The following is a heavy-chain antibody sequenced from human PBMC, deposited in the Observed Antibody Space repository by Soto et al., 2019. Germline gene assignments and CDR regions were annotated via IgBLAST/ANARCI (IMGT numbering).Heavy chain of an antibody. CDR2: IIPIFGTA. J-gene: IGHJ6*02. CDR3: AREDTAMVSYYYGMDV. D-gene: IGHD5-18*01. V-gene: IGHV1-69*01. CDR1: GGTFSSYA. Sequence: QVQLVQSGAEVKKPGSSVKVSCKASGGTFSSYAISWVRQAPGQGLEWMGGIIPIFGTANYAQKFQGRVTITADESTSTAYMELSSLRSEDTAVYYCAREDTAMVSYYYGMDVWGQGITVTVSS.